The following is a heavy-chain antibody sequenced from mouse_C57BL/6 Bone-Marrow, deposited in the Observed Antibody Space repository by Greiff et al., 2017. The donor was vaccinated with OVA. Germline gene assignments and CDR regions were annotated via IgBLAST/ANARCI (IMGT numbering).Heavy chain of an antibody. Sequence: VQLQESGAELARPGASVKLSCKASGYTFTSYGISWVKQRTGQGLEWIGEIYPRSGNTYYNEKFKGKATLTADKSSSTAYMELRSLTSEDSAVYFCARGEGEDWYFDVWGTGTTVTVSS. CDR1: GYTFTSYG. CDR2: IYPRSGNT. J-gene: IGHJ1*03. CDR3: ARGEGEDWYFDV. V-gene: IGHV1-81*01.